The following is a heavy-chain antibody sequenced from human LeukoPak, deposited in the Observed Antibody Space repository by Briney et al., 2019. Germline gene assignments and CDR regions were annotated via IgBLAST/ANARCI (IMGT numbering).Heavy chain of an antibody. CDR1: GFTVSSNE. J-gene: IGHJ4*02. Sequence: GGSLRLSCAASGFTVSSNEMSWVRPAPGKGLEWVSSISGGSSYYADSRKGRFTISRDNSQNTLPVHINSLRAEDTAVYYCALDPGSYCGGDCYRAWGQGTLVTVSS. CDR2: ISGGSS. D-gene: IGHD2-21*02. V-gene: IGHV3-38-3*01. CDR3: ALDPGSYCGGDCYRA.